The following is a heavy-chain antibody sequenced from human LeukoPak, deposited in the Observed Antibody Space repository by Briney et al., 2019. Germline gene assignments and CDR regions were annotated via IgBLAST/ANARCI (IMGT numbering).Heavy chain of an antibody. CDR2: INPNSGGT. J-gene: IGHJ4*02. Sequence: ASVKVSCKASGYTFTGYYMHWVRQAPGQGLERMGWINPNSGGTNYAQKFQGRVTMTRDTSISTAYMELSRLRSDDTAVYYCARASDLYDYVWGSYRYYFDYWGQGTLVTVSS. V-gene: IGHV1-2*02. CDR3: ARASDLYDYVWGSYRYYFDY. D-gene: IGHD3-16*02. CDR1: GYTFTGYY.